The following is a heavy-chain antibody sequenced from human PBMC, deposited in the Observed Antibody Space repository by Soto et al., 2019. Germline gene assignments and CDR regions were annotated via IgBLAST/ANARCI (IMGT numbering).Heavy chain of an antibody. CDR2: INPKSGGT. CDR1: GYSFPDYH. CDR3: ARGDSTDCSIGVCSFFYNLDMCV. Sequence: ASVKVSCKASGYSFPDYHIHWVRPAPGRGLEWLGRINPKSGGTSTAQKFQGWVTMTTDTSISTASMELTRLTSDDTAIYYCARGDSTDCSIGVCSFFYNLDMCVWGQGTTVTVSS. J-gene: IGHJ6*02. V-gene: IGHV1-2*04. D-gene: IGHD2-8*01.